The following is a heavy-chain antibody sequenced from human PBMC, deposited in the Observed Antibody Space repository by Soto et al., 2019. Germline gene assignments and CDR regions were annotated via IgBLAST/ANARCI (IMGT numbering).Heavy chain of an antibody. D-gene: IGHD3-16*02. J-gene: IGHJ4*02. CDR2: ISYDGSNK. Sequence: QVQLVESGGGVVQPGRSLRLSCAASGFTFSSYAMHWVRQAPGKGLEWVAVISYDGSNKYYADSVKGRFTISRDNSKNTLYLQMNSLRAEDTAVYYCARDVITFGGVIDPFDYWGQGTLVTVSS. V-gene: IGHV3-30-3*01. CDR1: GFTFSSYA. CDR3: ARDVITFGGVIDPFDY.